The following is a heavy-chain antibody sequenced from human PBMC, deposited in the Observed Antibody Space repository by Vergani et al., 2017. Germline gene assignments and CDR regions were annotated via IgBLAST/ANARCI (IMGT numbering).Heavy chain of an antibody. Sequence: QVQLQESGPGLVKPSETLSLTCTVSGGSISSYYWSWIRQPPGKGLEWIGYIYYSGSTYYNPSLKSRVTISVDPSKNQFSLKLSSVTAADTAVYYCARAAITMVRGVIIHFDYWGQGTLVTVSS. J-gene: IGHJ4*02. CDR1: GGSISSYY. CDR2: IYYSGST. D-gene: IGHD3-10*01. CDR3: ARAAITMVRGVIIHFDY. V-gene: IGHV4-59*12.